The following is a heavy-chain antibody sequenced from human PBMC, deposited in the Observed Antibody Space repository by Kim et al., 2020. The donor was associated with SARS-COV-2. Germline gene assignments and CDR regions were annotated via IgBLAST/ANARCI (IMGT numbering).Heavy chain of an antibody. CDR2: ISYDGSNK. CDR3: ARGSGDLDY. D-gene: IGHD7-27*01. J-gene: IGHJ4*02. CDR1: GFTFSIFG. V-gene: IGHV3-33*05. Sequence: GGSLRLSCEASGFTFSIFGMNWVRQAPGKGLEWVAIISYDGSNKYYADSVKGRFTISRDTSKNTVFLQMNSLRVDDTAVYYCARGSGDLDYWGQGTLVTVSS.